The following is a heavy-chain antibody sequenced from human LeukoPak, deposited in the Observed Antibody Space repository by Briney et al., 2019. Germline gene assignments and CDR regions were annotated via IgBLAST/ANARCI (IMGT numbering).Heavy chain of an antibody. CDR2: MHPNSGDT. D-gene: IGHD1-20*01. CDR1: GYTFTSYD. V-gene: IGHV1-8*01. Sequence: ASVKVSCKASGYTFTSYDINWVRQAAGQGFEWMGWMHPNSGDTGYAHNLQGRITITRDSSTATVFMELSSLRSEDTAMYYCARGRLNGNVDFWGQGTLVTVSS. J-gene: IGHJ4*02. CDR3: ARGRLNGNVDF.